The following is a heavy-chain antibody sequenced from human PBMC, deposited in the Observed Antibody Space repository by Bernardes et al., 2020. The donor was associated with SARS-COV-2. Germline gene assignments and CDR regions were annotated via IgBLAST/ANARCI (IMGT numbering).Heavy chain of an antibody. J-gene: IGHJ6*02. CDR2: ISRSSSTI. D-gene: IGHD1-26*01. CDR3: ARTLPKWELRIVYFYYGLDV. Sequence: GGSLRLSCAASGFSFSTYSMNWVRQTPGKGLEWISYISRSSSTIEYADSVKGRFTISRDNAKNSVYLQMNSLRAEDSAVYYCARTLPKWELRIVYFYYGLDVWGRGTTVTVSS. CDR1: GFSFSTYS. V-gene: IGHV3-48*01.